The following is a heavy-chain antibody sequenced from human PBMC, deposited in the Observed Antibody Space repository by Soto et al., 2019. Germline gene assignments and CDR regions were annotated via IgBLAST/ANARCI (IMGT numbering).Heavy chain of an antibody. D-gene: IGHD2-21*02. J-gene: IGHJ3*02. CDR2: ISAYNGNR. Sequence: QVQLVQSGAEVKKPGASVKVSCRASGYTFTNYAVNWVRQAPGQGLEWMGWISAYNGNRDYAQKFQGRVSMTTDTSTSTAYMELRSLRSDDSAVYYCARAGHYGDDDALDMWGLGTMVIVSS. CDR1: GYTFTNYA. CDR3: ARAGHYGDDDALDM. V-gene: IGHV1-18*04.